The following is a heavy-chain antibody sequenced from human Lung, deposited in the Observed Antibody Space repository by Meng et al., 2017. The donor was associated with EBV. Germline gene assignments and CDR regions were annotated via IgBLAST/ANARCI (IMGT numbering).Heavy chain of an antibody. D-gene: IGHD6-13*01. J-gene: IGHJ4*02. Sequence: QVHLVQSRAEVKKXXXAATVSCKASGYTFTSFYLNWVRQAPGQGLEWMGIINPSGGTTSDAQKFQGRVTMTRDTSTSTVYMELSSLRPEDTAVYYCARGHFRGSSWFDYWGQGTLVTVSS. CDR2: INPSGGTT. CDR3: ARGHFRGSSWFDY. CDR1: GYTFTSFY. V-gene: IGHV1-46*03.